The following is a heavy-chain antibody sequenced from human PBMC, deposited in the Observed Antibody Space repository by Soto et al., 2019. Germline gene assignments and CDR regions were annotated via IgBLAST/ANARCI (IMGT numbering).Heavy chain of an antibody. D-gene: IGHD2-21*01. Sequence: HKATGKGLEWVSAIGTAGDTYYPGSVKGRFTISRENAKNSLYLQMNSLRAGDTAVYSCARGLWYMDVWGKGTTVTVSS. CDR3: ARGLWYMDV. CDR2: IGTAGDT. J-gene: IGHJ6*03. V-gene: IGHV3-13*01.